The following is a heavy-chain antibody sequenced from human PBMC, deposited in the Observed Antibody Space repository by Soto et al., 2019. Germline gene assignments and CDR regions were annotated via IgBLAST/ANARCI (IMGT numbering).Heavy chain of an antibody. V-gene: IGHV1-3*01. J-gene: IGHJ6*02. Sequence: ASVKVSCKASGSTFTSYAMHWVRQAPGQRLEWMGWINAGNGNTKYSQKFQGRVTITRDTSASTAYMELSSLRSEDTAVYYCAAPGRYCSSTSCYTHYYYGMDVWGRGTTVTVSS. D-gene: IGHD2-2*02. CDR1: GSTFTSYA. CDR2: INAGNGNT. CDR3: AAPGRYCSSTSCYTHYYYGMDV.